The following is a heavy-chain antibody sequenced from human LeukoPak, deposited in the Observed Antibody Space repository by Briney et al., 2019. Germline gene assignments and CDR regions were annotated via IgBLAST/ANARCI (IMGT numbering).Heavy chain of an antibody. D-gene: IGHD5-18*01. Sequence: GESLKISCKDSGYSFTSYWIGWVRQMPGKGLEWMGIIYLGDSDTRYSTSFQGQVTISADKSINTAYLQWSSLKASDTAIYYCARRGEAMDPFDYWGQGTLVTVSS. J-gene: IGHJ4*02. CDR2: IYLGDSDT. CDR1: GYSFTSYW. V-gene: IGHV5-51*01. CDR3: ARRGEAMDPFDY.